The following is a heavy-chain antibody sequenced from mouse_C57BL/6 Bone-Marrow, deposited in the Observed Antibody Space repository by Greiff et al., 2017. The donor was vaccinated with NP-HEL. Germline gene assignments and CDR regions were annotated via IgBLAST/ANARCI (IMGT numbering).Heavy chain of an antibody. CDR3: ARDDGYYVWFAY. D-gene: IGHD2-3*01. V-gene: IGHV5-4*01. Sequence: EVQGVESGGGLVKPGGSLKLSCAASGFTFSSYAMSWVRQTPEKRLEWVATISDGGSYTYYPDNVKGRFTISRDNAKNNLYLQMSHLKSEDTAMYYCARDDGYYVWFAYWGQGTLVTVSA. CDR1: GFTFSSYA. J-gene: IGHJ3*01. CDR2: ISDGGSYT.